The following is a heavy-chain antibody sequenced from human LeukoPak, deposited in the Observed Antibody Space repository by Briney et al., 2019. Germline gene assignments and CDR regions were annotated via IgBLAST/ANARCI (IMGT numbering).Heavy chain of an antibody. CDR2: ISGSGGDT. CDR3: AKTRSIAAQIQYFGLDV. V-gene: IGHV3-23*01. CDR1: GFTFSSYA. Sequence: GGSLRLSCAVSGFTFSSYAMSWVRQAPGKGLEWVSAISGSGGDTDYADSVKGRFTISRDNSKNTLYMQMSSLRAEDTAVYYCAKTRSIAAQIQYFGLDVWGQGTTVTVSS. D-gene: IGHD6-6*01. J-gene: IGHJ6*02.